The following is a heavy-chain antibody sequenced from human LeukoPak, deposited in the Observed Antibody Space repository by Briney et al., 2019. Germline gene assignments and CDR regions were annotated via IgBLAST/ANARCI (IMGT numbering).Heavy chain of an antibody. Sequence: SETLSLTCTVSGGSISSYYWSWIRQPAGKGLEWIGRIYTSGSTNYNPSLKSRVTMSVDTSKNQFSLKLSSVTAADTAVYYCARVECSGGSCYPFDYWGQGTLVTVSS. CDR3: ARVECSGGSCYPFDY. J-gene: IGHJ4*02. D-gene: IGHD2-15*01. V-gene: IGHV4-4*07. CDR2: IYTSGST. CDR1: GGSISSYY.